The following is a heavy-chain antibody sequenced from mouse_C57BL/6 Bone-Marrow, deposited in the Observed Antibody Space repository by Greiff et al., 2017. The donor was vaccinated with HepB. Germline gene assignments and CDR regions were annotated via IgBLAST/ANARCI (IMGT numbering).Heavy chain of an antibody. Sequence: VQLQESGAELARPGASVKLSCKASGYTFTSYGISWVKQRTGQGLEWIGEIYPRSGNTYYNEKFKGKATLTADKSSSTAYMELRSLTSEDSAVYFCARIYYDYDDAMDYWGQGTSVTVSS. J-gene: IGHJ4*01. V-gene: IGHV1-81*01. D-gene: IGHD2-4*01. CDR1: GYTFTSYG. CDR2: IYPRSGNT. CDR3: ARIYYDYDDAMDY.